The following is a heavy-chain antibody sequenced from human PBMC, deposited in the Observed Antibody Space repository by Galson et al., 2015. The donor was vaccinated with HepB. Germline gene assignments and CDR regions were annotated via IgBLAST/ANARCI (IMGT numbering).Heavy chain of an antibody. Sequence: SLRLSCAASGFTFNNAWMNWVRQTPGKGLEWVGRIKSKTDGGTTGYAAPVNGRFTISRDDSKNTLYLQMNNLKTEDTAVYYCSTGFFGGYSYGYSLYWGQGTLVTVSS. CDR3: STGFFGGYSYGYSLY. CDR2: IKSKTDGGTT. J-gene: IGHJ4*02. CDR1: GFTFNNAW. V-gene: IGHV3-15*07. D-gene: IGHD5-18*01.